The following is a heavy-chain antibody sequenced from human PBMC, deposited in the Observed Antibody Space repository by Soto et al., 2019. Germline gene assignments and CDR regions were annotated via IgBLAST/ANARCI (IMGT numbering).Heavy chain of an antibody. D-gene: IGHD1-26*01. CDR1: GFTFTSSA. J-gene: IGHJ4*02. Sequence: SVKVSCKASGFTFTSSAVQWVRQARGQRLEWIGWIVVGSGNTNYAQKFQERVTITRDMSTSTAYMELSSLRSEDTAVYYCAARHSGSYPDYFDYWGQGTLVTVSS. CDR3: AARHSGSYPDYFDY. V-gene: IGHV1-58*01. CDR2: IVVGSGNT.